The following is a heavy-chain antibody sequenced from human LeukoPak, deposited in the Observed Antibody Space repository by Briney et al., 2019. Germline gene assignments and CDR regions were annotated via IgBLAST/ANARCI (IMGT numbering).Heavy chain of an antibody. V-gene: IGHV3-11*01. D-gene: IGHD6-19*01. Sequence: EGSLRLSCAASGFTFSDYYMSWIRQAPGKGLEWVSYISSSGSTIYYADSVKGRFTISRDNAKNSLYLQMNSLRAEDTAFYYCAKGGVAVSGTPNQGYFDSWGQGTLVTVSS. CDR2: ISSSGSTI. CDR3: AKGGVAVSGTPNQGYFDS. J-gene: IGHJ4*02. CDR1: GFTFSDYY.